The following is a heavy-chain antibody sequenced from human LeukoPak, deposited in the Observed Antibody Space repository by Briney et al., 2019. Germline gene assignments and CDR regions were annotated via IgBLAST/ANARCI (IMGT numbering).Heavy chain of an antibody. V-gene: IGHV4-34*01. CDR1: GGSISGYY. D-gene: IGHD3-10*01. J-gene: IGHJ5*02. CDR3: ARGRSGLYYYGSGSYYNYWFDP. CDR2: INHSGST. Sequence: SETLSLTCGVYGGSISGYYWSWIRQPPGKGLEWIGEINHSGSTNYNPSLKSRVTISVDTSKNQFSLKLSSVTAADTAVYYCARGRSGLYYYGSGSYYNYWFDPWGQGTLVTVSS.